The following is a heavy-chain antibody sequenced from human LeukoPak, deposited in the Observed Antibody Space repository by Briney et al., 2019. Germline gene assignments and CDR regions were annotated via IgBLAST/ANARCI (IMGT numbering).Heavy chain of an antibody. CDR1: GYRFTIYW. Sequence: PGGSLRLSXKASGYRFTIYWMAWMRQMRGKGLETMGIIYPGDSDTRYSPSFQGQVTISADKSINTAYLQWSSLKASDTAMYYCARFPGLTTVTLDYWGQGTLVTVSS. J-gene: IGHJ4*02. CDR3: ARFPGLTTVTLDY. CDR2: IYPGDSDT. D-gene: IGHD4-11*01. V-gene: IGHV5-51*01.